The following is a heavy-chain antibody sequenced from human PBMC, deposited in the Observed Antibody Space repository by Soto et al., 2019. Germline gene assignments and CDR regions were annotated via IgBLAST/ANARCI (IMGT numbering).Heavy chain of an antibody. CDR2: IYYSGST. CDR3: ARYSYYYDSSGYRPRDY. D-gene: IGHD3-22*01. J-gene: IGHJ4*02. CDR1: GGSISSGDYY. V-gene: IGHV4-30-4*01. Sequence: QVQLQESGPGLVKPSQTLSLTCTVSGGSISSGDYYWSWIRQPPGKGLEWIGYIYYSGSTYYNPSLKSRVTISGDTSKNQFSLKLSSVTAADTAVYYCARYSYYYDSSGYRPRDYWGQGTLVPVSS.